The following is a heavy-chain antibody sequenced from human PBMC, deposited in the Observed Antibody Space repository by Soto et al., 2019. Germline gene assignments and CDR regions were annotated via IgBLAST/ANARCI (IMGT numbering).Heavy chain of an antibody. V-gene: IGHV1-69*01. CDR1: GGTFSSYA. CDR2: IIPIFGTA. J-gene: IGHJ3*02. CDR3: ARVPWGDTVTTPLAAFDI. Sequence: QVQLVQSGAEVKKPGSSVKVSCKASGGTFSSYAISWVRQAPGQGLEWMGGIIPIFGTANYAQKFQGRVTITADESTSTDYMELSRLRSEDTAVYYCARVPWGDTVTTPLAAFDIWGQGTMVTVSS. D-gene: IGHD4-17*01.